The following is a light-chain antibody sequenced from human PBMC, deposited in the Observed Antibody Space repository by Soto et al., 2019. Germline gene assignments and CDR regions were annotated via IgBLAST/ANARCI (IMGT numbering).Light chain of an antibody. V-gene: IGLV2-23*02. J-gene: IGLJ1*01. CDR2: EVS. CDR3: CSYASRSTYV. Sequence: QSVLTQPASVSGSPGQSITISCTGTSSDVGSYNLVSWYQQHPGKAPKLMIYEVSKRPSGVSNRFSGSKSGNTASLTISGLQAEDEADYYCCSYASRSTYVFGSGTKFTVL. CDR1: SSDVGSYNL.